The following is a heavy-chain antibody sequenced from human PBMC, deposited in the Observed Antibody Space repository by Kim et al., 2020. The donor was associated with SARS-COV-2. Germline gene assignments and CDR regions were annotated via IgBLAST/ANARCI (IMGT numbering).Heavy chain of an antibody. CDR1: GFTFSSYS. Sequence: GGSLRLSCAASGFTFSSYSMNWVRQAPGKGLEWVSSISSSSSYIYYADSVKGRFTISRDNAKNSLYLQMNSLRAEDTAVYYCARDSREVYGDYPHFDYWGQGTLVTGSS. CDR2: ISSSSSYI. CDR3: ARDSREVYGDYPHFDY. D-gene: IGHD4-17*01. J-gene: IGHJ4*02. V-gene: IGHV3-21*01.